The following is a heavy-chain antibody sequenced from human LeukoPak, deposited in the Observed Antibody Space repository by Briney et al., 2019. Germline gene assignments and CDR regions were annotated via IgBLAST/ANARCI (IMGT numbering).Heavy chain of an antibody. CDR1: GGTFSSYA. J-gene: IGHJ5*02. CDR3: AREHHRPSVWFDP. V-gene: IGHV1-69*05. Sequence: ASVKVSCKASGGTFSSYAISWVRQAPGQGLEWMGGIIPIFGTANYAQKFQGRVTITTDESTSTAYMELSSLRSEDTAVYYCAREHHRPSVWFDPWGQGTLVTVSS. CDR2: IIPIFGTA.